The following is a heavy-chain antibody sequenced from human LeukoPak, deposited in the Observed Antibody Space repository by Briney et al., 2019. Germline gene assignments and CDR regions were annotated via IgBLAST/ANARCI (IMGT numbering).Heavy chain of an antibody. CDR2: INPNSGGT. CDR1: GYTFTGYY. CDR3: ARALVLMVRGWVGAFDI. J-gene: IGHJ3*02. V-gene: IGHV1-2*02. D-gene: IGHD3-10*01. Sequence: ASVKVSCKASGYTFTGYYMHWVRQAPGQGLEWMGWINPNSGGTNYAQKFQGRVTMTRDTSISTAYMELSRLRSDDTAVYYCARALVLMVRGWVGAFDIWGQGTMVTVSS.